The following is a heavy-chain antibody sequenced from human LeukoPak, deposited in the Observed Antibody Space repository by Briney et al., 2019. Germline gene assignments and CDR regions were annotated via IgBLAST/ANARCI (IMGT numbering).Heavy chain of an antibody. CDR2: MSSTGRT. CDR3: ARFSYSYYYYYMDV. D-gene: IGHD2-15*01. Sequence: PSQTLSLTCTVSGGSVSSNTYYWTWIRQHPGKGLEWMGYMSSTGRTSYNPSLKSRVTISVDTSKNQFSLKLSSVTAADTAVYYCARFSYSYYYYYMDVWGKGTTVTVSS. J-gene: IGHJ6*03. V-gene: IGHV4-31*03. CDR1: GGSVSSNTYY.